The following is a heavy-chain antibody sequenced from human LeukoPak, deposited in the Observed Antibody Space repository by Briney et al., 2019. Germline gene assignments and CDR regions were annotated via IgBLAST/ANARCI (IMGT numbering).Heavy chain of an antibody. Sequence: GGSLRLSCAASGFTFSSYGMHWVRQAPGKGLEWVAVIWYDGSNKYYADSVKGRFTISRDNSKNTLYLQMNSLRAEDTAVYYCARDQGKIVLDYWGQGTLVTVSS. V-gene: IGHV3-33*01. J-gene: IGHJ4*02. D-gene: IGHD2/OR15-2a*01. CDR3: ARDQGKIVLDY. CDR1: GFTFSSYG. CDR2: IWYDGSNK.